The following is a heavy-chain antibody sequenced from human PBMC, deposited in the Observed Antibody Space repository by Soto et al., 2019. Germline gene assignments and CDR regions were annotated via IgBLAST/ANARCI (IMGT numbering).Heavy chain of an antibody. V-gene: IGHV4-30-2*01. CDR1: GGSINSGGYS. J-gene: IGHJ6*02. Sequence: QLQLQESGSGLVKPSQTLSLTCTVSGGSINSGGYSWIWIRQPPGKGLECIGYIYHTGNTFYNPSLLSRVTISVEQSMNQFSLSLSSVTAADTAIYYCARVERTLSTPFAYGMDVWGQGTTVTVSS. D-gene: IGHD2-2*01. CDR3: ARVERTLSTPFAYGMDV. CDR2: IYHTGNT.